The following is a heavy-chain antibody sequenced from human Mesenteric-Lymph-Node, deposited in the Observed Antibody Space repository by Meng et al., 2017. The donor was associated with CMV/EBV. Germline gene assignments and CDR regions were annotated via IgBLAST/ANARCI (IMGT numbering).Heavy chain of an antibody. V-gene: IGHV3-23*01. D-gene: IGHD3-3*01. CDR2: ISGSGGST. J-gene: IGHJ4*02. Sequence: GESLKISCPASGFTFSSYAMSWVRQAPGKGLEWVSGISGSGGSTHYADSVKGRFTISRDNSKNALYLQMNSLRAEDTAVYYCARSIRGHFDYWGQGTLVTVSS. CDR3: ARSIRGHFDY. CDR1: GFTFSSYA.